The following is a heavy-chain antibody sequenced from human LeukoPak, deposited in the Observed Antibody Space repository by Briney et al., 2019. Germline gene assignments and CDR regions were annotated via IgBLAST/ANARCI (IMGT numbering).Heavy chain of an antibody. J-gene: IGHJ4*02. V-gene: IGHV4-59*01. CDR2: IYYSGTT. Sequence: PSETLSLTCTVSGGSISSYYWSWIRQPPGKGLEWIGYIYYSGTTNYNPSLKSRVTISVDTSKNQFSLKLSSVTAADTAVYYCARLSPFNYAIRDYWGQGTLVTVSS. CDR3: ARLSPFNYAIRDY. CDR1: GGSISSYY. D-gene: IGHD2-2*01.